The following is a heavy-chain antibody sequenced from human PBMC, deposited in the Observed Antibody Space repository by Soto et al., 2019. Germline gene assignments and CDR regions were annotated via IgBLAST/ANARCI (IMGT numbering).Heavy chain of an antibody. Sequence: DVELLESGGGLVQPGGSLRLSCAAAGFTFNTFAMTWVRQAPGKGLEWVSYISGGGSTTYYADSVKGRFAISRDNFKNTLYLQMNNLGAEDTAIYYCAKLDFWSSTPDDHWGEGTLVTVSS. V-gene: IGHV3-23*01. CDR1: GFTFNTFA. CDR2: ISGGGSTT. D-gene: IGHD3-3*01. J-gene: IGHJ4*02. CDR3: AKLDFWSSTPDDH.